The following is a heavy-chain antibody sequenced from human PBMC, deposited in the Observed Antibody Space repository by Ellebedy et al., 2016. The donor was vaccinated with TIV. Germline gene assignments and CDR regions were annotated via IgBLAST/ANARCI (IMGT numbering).Heavy chain of an antibody. D-gene: IGHD2-2*01. Sequence: GESLKISXVVSGFIFSSYGMHWVRQAPGKGLEWVAVISNDGNAKYYADSVKGRFTISRDNSKSTLYLQMNSLRAEDTAVYYCARDRGYCSSTSCLLSYYFDYWGQGTLVTVSS. CDR1: GFIFSSYG. CDR2: ISNDGNAK. J-gene: IGHJ4*02. CDR3: ARDRGYCSSTSCLLSYYFDY. V-gene: IGHV3-30*03.